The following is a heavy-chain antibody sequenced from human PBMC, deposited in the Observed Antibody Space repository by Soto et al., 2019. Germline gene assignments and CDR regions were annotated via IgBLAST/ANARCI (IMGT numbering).Heavy chain of an antibody. V-gene: IGHV1-69*02. J-gene: IGHJ4*02. CDR1: GGTFSSYT. D-gene: IGHD6-13*01. Sequence: QVQLVQSGAEVKKPGSSVKVSCKASGGTFSSYTISWVRQAPGQGLEWMGRIIPILGIANYAQKFQGRVTITAKKSPSTAYRALSSLRSEDRAVYYCGSLARYSSSWAYGGQGPLVTVSS. CDR2: IIPILGIA. CDR3: GSLARYSSSWAY.